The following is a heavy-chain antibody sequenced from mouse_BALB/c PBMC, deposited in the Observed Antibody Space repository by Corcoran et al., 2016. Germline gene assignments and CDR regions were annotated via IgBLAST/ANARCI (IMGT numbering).Heavy chain of an antibody. Sequence: EVLLQQSGPELVKPGASLKMSCKASGYTFTSYVMHWVKQKPGQGLEWIGYINPYNDGTKYNEKVKGKATLTSDKSSSTAYMELSSLTSEDSAVYYCARYYGSWYVDVWGAGTTVTVSS. CDR3: ARYYGSWYVDV. J-gene: IGHJ1*01. D-gene: IGHD1-2*01. V-gene: IGHV1S136*01. CDR1: GYTFTSYV. CDR2: INPYNDGT.